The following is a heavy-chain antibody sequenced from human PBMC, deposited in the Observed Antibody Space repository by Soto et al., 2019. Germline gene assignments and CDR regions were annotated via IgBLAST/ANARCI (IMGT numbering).Heavy chain of an antibody. J-gene: IGHJ4*02. CDR1: GFTFSYYY. CDR3: ARDRLQGGYSSSWYGNDY. Sequence: GGSLRLSCAASGFTFSYYYMSWIRQAPGKGLEWVSYISSSSSYTNYADSVKGRFTISRDNAKNSLYLQMNSLRAEDTAVYYCARDRLQGGYSSSWYGNDYWGQGTLVTVSS. V-gene: IGHV3-11*06. CDR2: ISSSSSYT. D-gene: IGHD6-13*01.